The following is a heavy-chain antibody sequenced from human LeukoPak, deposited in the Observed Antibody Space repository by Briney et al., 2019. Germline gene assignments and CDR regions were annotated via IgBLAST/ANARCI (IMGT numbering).Heavy chain of an antibody. V-gene: IGHV3-30*02. D-gene: IGHD5-12*01. Sequence: AGGSLRLSCAASGFTFSSYGMHWVRQARGKGLEWVAFIRYDGSNKYYGDCVKGRFTISRENYKNTMYMQMKSLRAEDTAVYYCAKDAKGYSGYDAFSYYFDYWGQGTLVTVSS. CDR2: IRYDGSNK. J-gene: IGHJ4*02. CDR1: GFTFSSYG. CDR3: AKDAKGYSGYDAFSYYFDY.